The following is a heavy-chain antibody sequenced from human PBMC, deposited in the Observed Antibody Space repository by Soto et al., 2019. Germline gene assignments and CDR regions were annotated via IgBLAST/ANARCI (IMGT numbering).Heavy chain of an antibody. D-gene: IGHD6-13*01. J-gene: IGHJ5*01. CDR1: GVSISSYY. V-gene: IGHV4-4*07. CDR2: ISTSGST. Sequence: PSETLSLTCIVSGVSISSYYWSWVRQPAGKGLEWVGLISTSGSTRYNPSLKSRVTMLVDTSKKQSSLKLSYVAAADTAAYYCARDLLESAAGNNWFDPCGQGTLVTVSS. CDR3: ARDLLESAAGNNWFDP.